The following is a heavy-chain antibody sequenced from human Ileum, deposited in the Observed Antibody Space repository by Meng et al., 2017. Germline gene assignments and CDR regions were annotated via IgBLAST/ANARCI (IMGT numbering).Heavy chain of an antibody. CDR3: ARERRHYYGSGSFDY. Sequence: VQLQESGPGLGKPSQTLSLTCSVSGGSFSSDNYYWTWIRQTPGKGLEWIGLTYYNGSPFYNPSLRSRVTISVDTSKDQFSLKLTSVTAADTAVYYCARERRHYYGSGSFDYWGQGILVTVSS. J-gene: IGHJ4*02. CDR1: GGSFSSDNYY. V-gene: IGHV4-30-4*01. D-gene: IGHD3-10*01. CDR2: TYYNGSP.